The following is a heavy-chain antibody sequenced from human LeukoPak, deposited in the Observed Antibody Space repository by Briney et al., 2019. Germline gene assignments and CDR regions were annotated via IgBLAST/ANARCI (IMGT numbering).Heavy chain of an antibody. CDR2: NSRSSPTT. CDR1: GFTFSRYS. J-gene: IGHJ6*02. D-gene: IGHD2-2*01. CDR3: ARDHPYCSSTSCATYYAMDV. Sequence: GGSLRLSCAASGFTFSRYSMNWVRQARGRGVEWVAYNSRSSPTTDYADSAKGRYTISTDNAKNSLYLQMNSLRNEDTAVYYCARDHPYCSSTSCATYYAMDVWGQGTTVTVSS. V-gene: IGHV3-48*02.